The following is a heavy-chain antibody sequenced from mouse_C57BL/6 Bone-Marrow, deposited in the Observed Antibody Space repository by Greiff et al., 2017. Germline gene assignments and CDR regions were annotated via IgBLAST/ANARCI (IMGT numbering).Heavy chain of an antibody. Sequence: VQLQQSGAELVRPGASVKLSCTASGFIIKDDYMHWVKQRPEQGLEWIGWIDPENGDTEYASKFQGKATITADTSSNTAYLQLSSLTSEDTAVYYCTNYYGSRYYFDYWGQGTTLTVSS. D-gene: IGHD1-1*01. CDR1: GFIIKDDY. V-gene: IGHV14-4*01. CDR2: IDPENGDT. J-gene: IGHJ2*01. CDR3: TNYYGSRYYFDY.